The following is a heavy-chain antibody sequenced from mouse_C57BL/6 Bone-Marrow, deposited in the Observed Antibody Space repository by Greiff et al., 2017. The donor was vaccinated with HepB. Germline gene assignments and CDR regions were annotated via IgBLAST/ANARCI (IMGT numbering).Heavy chain of an antibody. CDR2: IDPSDSYT. D-gene: IGHD1-1*01. V-gene: IGHV1-50*01. CDR1: GYTFTSYW. CDR3: ARYPPDYYGSSYGY. J-gene: IGHJ2*01. Sequence: VKLQQPGAELVKPGASVKLSCKASGYTFTSYWMQWVKQRPGQGLEWIGEIDPSDSYTNYNQKFKGKATLTVDTSSSTAYMQLSSLTSEDSAVYYCARYPPDYYGSSYGYWGQGTTLTVSS.